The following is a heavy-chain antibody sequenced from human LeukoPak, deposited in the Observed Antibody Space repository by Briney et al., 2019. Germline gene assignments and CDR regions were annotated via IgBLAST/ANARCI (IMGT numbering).Heavy chain of an antibody. J-gene: IGHJ3*02. D-gene: IGHD3-22*01. CDR2: ISSNGGST. CDR3: ARDRTITYYYDSSGPDAFDI. Sequence: GGSLRLSCAASGFTFSSYAMHWVRQAPGKGLEYVSAISSNGGSTYYANSVKGRFTISRDNSKNTLYLQMGSLRAEDMAVYYCARDRTITYYYDSSGPDAFDIWGQGTMVTVSS. V-gene: IGHV3-64*01. CDR1: GFTFSSYA.